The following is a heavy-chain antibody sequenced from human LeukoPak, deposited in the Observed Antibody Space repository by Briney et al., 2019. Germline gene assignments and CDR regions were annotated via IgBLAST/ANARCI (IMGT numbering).Heavy chain of an antibody. J-gene: IGHJ2*01. V-gene: IGHV4-34*01. CDR2: INHSGST. Sequence: SETLSLTCAVYGGSFSGYYWSWIRQPPRKGLEWIGEINHSGSTNYNPSLKSRVTISVVTSKNQFSLKLSSVTAADTAVYYCASTSRSRWYFDLWGRGTLVTVSS. CDR3: ASTSRSRWYFDL. CDR1: GGSFSGYY. D-gene: IGHD2-2*01.